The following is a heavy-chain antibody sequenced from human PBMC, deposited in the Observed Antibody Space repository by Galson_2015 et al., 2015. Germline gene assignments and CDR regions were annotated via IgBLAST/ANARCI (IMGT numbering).Heavy chain of an antibody. CDR2: IYHSGST. V-gene: IGHV4-4*02. CDR3: AREVPVAPGFFDY. CDR1: GFIFSSYP. D-gene: IGHD2-2*01. J-gene: IGHJ4*02. Sequence: SLRLSCAASGFIFSSYPINWVRQAPGKGLEWIGEIYHSGSTNYNPSLKSRVTISVDKSKNQFSLKLSSVTATDTAVYYCAREVPVAPGFFDYWGQGTLVTVSS.